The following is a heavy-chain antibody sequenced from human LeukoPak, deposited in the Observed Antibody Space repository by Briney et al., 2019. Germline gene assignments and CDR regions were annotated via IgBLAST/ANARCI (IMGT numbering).Heavy chain of an antibody. Sequence: ASVKVSCKASGYTFTGYYIHWVRQAPGQGLEWMVIINPSDCTTSYAQKVQGRVTITRDTSTSTVYMELRSLSSEATAVYYCARAPANKYDSRLPEDYWGQGTLVTVSS. CDR2: INPSDCTT. V-gene: IGHV1-46*01. D-gene: IGHD3-22*01. CDR3: ARAPANKYDSRLPEDY. CDR1: GYTFTGYY. J-gene: IGHJ4*02.